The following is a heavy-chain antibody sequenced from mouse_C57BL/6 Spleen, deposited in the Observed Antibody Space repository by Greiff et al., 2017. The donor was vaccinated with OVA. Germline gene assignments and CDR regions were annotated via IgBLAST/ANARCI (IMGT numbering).Heavy chain of an antibody. V-gene: IGHV10-3*01. D-gene: IGHD2-1*01. Sequence: EVKLVESGGGLVQPKGSLKLSCAASGFTFTTYAMHWVRQAPGQGLEWVARISSKSSNYATYSDVSVKDRFTISRDDSQSMLYLQMNNLKTENTAMYYCVRDWMVSAWFAYWGQGTLVTVSA. CDR2: ISSKSSNYAT. CDR3: VRDWMVSAWFAY. CDR1: GFTFTTYA. J-gene: IGHJ3*01.